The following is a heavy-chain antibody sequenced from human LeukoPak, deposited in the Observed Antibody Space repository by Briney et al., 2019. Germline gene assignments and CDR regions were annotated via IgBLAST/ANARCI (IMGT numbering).Heavy chain of an antibody. CDR2: IYTSGST. V-gene: IGHV4-4*07. CDR1: GGSISNYY. D-gene: IGHD2-2*02. Sequence: PSETLSLTCTVSGGSISNYYWSWIRQPAGKGLKWIGRIYTSGSTNYNPSLKSRVTMSVDTSKNQFSLKLSSVTAADTAVYYCARGSWVNCSSTSCYTLFDYWGQGTLVTVSS. J-gene: IGHJ4*02. CDR3: ARGSWVNCSSTSCYTLFDY.